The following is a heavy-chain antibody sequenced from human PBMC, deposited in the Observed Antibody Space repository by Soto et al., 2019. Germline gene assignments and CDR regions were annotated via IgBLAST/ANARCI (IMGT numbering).Heavy chain of an antibody. V-gene: IGHV3-49*03. Sequence: SLRLSCTASGFTFGDYAMSWFRQAPGKGLEWVGFIRSKAYGGTTEYAASVKGRFTISRDDSKSIAYLQMNSLKTEDTAVYYCTTFETYYYDSSGYYWGYWFDPWGQGTLVTVSS. CDR1: GFTFGDYA. CDR3: TTFETYYYDSSGYYWGYWFDP. D-gene: IGHD3-22*01. J-gene: IGHJ5*02. CDR2: IRSKAYGGTT.